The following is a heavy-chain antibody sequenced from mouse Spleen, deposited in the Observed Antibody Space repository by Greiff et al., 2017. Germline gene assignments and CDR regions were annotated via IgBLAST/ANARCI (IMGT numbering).Heavy chain of an antibody. CDR3: TFDLGWLLPYYFDY. CDR2: IDPYYGGT. V-gene: IGHV1-39*01. D-gene: IGHD2-3*01. Sequence: EVQLKQSGPELEKPGASVKISCKASGYSFTGYNMNWVQQSNGKSLEWIGNIDPYYGGTSYNQKFKGKATITADTSSNTAYLQLSSLTSEDTAVYYCTFDLGWLLPYYFDYWGQGTTLTVSS. J-gene: IGHJ2*01. CDR1: GYSFTGYN.